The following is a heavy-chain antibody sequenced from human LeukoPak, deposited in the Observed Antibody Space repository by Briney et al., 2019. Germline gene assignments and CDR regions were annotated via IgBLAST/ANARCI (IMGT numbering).Heavy chain of an antibody. CDR2: ISAYNGNT. V-gene: IGHV1-18*01. Sequence: ASVKVSCKASGYTFTSYGISWVRQAPGQGLEWMGRISAYNGNTNYAQKLQGRVTMTTDTSTSTAYMELRSLRSDDTAVYYCARDSGGYCSSTSCYAFYYYYMDVWGKGTTVTISS. CDR1: GYTFTSYG. CDR3: ARDSGGYCSSTSCYAFYYYYMDV. J-gene: IGHJ6*03. D-gene: IGHD2-2*01.